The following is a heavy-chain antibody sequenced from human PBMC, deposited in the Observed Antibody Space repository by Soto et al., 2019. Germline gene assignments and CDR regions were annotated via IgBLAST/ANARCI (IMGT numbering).Heavy chain of an antibody. CDR2: IIPIFGTA. CDR1: GGTFSSYA. D-gene: IGHD3-10*01. V-gene: IGHV1-69*01. J-gene: IGHJ6*02. Sequence: QVQLVQSGAEVKKPGSSVKVSCKASGGTFSSYAISWVRQAPGQGLEWMGGIIPIFGTANYAQKFQGRVTITADESTSTAYRELSSLRSEDTAVYYCARDQLVRGSGSASVYYYYYYGMDVWGQGTTVTVSS. CDR3: ARDQLVRGSGSASVYYYYYYGMDV.